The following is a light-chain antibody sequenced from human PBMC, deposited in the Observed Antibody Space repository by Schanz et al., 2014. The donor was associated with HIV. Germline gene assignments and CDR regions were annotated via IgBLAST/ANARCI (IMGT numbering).Light chain of an antibody. CDR1: SSDVGGYNY. V-gene: IGLV2-14*03. CDR2: DVS. J-gene: IGLJ2*01. CDR3: CSFTSSNTLL. Sequence: QSVLTQPASVSGSPGQAITISCTGTSSDVGGYNYVSWYQHHPGKAPKLMLYDVSSRPSGVSNRFSGSKSGNTASLTISGLQAEDEADYYCCSFTSSNTLLFGGGTKLTVL.